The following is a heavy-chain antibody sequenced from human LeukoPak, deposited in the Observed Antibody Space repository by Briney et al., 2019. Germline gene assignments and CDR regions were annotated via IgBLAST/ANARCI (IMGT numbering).Heavy chain of an antibody. Sequence: SETLSLTCTVSGGSISSSSYYWGWIRQPPGKGLEWIGSIYYSGSTYYNPSLKSRVTISVDTSKNQFSLKLSSVTAADTAVYYCAREVDSYYDFWSGYLGGLLDYWGQGTLVTVSS. CDR3: AREVDSYYDFWSGYLGGLLDY. V-gene: IGHV4-39*07. J-gene: IGHJ4*02. CDR2: IYYSGST. CDR1: GGSISSSSYY. D-gene: IGHD3-3*01.